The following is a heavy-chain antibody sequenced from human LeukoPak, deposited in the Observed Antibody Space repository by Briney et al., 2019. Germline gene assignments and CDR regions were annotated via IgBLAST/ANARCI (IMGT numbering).Heavy chain of an antibody. CDR2: IGGSGTRT. D-gene: IGHD3-22*01. CDR3: AKDTAYYYDSSGLFDY. CDR1: GFTFTTYG. J-gene: IGHJ4*02. Sequence: PGGSLRLSSSASGFTFTTYGMNWVRQAPGKGLEWVSGIGGSGTRTYYADSVKGRFTISRDNSKNTLYLQMNSLRAEDTAVYYCAKDTAYYYDSSGLFDYWGQGTLVTVSS. V-gene: IGHV3-23*01.